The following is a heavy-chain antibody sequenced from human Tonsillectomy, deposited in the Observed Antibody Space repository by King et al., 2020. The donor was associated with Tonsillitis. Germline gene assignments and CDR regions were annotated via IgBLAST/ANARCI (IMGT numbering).Heavy chain of an antibody. D-gene: IGHD2-15*01. CDR3: ARDRFAYSSDV. J-gene: IGHJ6*04. V-gene: IGHV4-59*01. Sequence: QLQESGPGLVKPSETLSLTCTVSGGSISSYYWSWIRQPPGKGLEWVGYIYYSGSTNYNPSLKSRVTISVDTSKNQFSLRLSSVTAADTAVYYCARDRFAYSSDVWGKGTTVTVSS. CDR2: IYYSGST. CDR1: GGSISSYY.